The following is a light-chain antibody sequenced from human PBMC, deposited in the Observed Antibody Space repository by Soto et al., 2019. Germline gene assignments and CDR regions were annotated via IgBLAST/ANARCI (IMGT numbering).Light chain of an antibody. CDR2: DAS. CDR3: QQYNNWPYT. Sequence: EIMMTQSPANLSVSPGERAALSCRASQSVSSNFAWYQQKPGQAPRLLIYDASTRATGIPARFSGSGSGTEFTLTISSLQSEDFAVYYCQQYNNWPYTFGQGTKLEIK. CDR1: QSVSSN. J-gene: IGKJ2*01. V-gene: IGKV3-15*01.